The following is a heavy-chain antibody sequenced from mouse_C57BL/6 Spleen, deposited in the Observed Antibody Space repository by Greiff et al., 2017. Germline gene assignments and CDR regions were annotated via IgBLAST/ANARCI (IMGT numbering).Heavy chain of an antibody. V-gene: IGHV1-64*01. J-gene: IGHJ3*01. CDR2: IHPNSGST. CDR1: GYTFTSYW. D-gene: IGHD1-1*01. CDR3: ARRGYGSSYEFAY. Sequence: VKLQQPGAELVKPGASVKLSCKASGYTFTSYWMHWVKQRPGQGLEWIGMIHPNSGSTNYNEKFKSKATLTVDKSSSTAYMQLSSLTSEDSAVYYCARRGYGSSYEFAYWGQGTLVTVSA.